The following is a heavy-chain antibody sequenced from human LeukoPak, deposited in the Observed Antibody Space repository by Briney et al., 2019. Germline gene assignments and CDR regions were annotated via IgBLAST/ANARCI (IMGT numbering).Heavy chain of an antibody. CDR1: GFTVSSNY. Sequence: PGGSLRLSCAASGFTVSSNYMSWVRQAPGKGLEWVSGLYSGGGTYYAASVKGRFDISRDNSKNTLYLQMKSLRGEDTAVYYCAKGHDFDWLCGWGQGTLVTVSS. CDR3: AKGHDFDWLCG. V-gene: IGHV3-66*01. CDR2: LYSGGGT. J-gene: IGHJ4*02. D-gene: IGHD3-9*01.